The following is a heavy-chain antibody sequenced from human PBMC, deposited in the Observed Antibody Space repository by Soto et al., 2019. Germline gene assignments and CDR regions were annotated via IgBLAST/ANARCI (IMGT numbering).Heavy chain of an antibody. Sequence: GGSLRLSCAASGFTVSSNYMSWVRQAPGKGLEWVSVIYSGGSGSTYYADSVKGRFTISRDISKNTVYLQMNSLRAEDTAVYYCARDASGWSQYWGQGTLVTVSS. J-gene: IGHJ4*02. D-gene: IGHD6-19*01. CDR1: GFTVSSNY. CDR3: ARDASGWSQY. CDR2: IYSGGSGST. V-gene: IGHV3-66*01.